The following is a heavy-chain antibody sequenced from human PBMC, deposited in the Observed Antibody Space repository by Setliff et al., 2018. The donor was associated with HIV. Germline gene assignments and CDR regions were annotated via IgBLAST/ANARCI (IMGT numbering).Heavy chain of an antibody. D-gene: IGHD2-21*01. CDR1: GLIFSTFP. V-gene: IGHV3-30*11. CDR3: ARDRNCGNGCYSSADH. J-gene: IGHJ4*02. Sequence: GGSLRLSCATSGLIFSTFPMHWVRQAPGKGLEWVAVMSGDANSQYYADSVRGRFTISRDNSKNTVYLQMNSLTTEDTAVYYCARDRNCGNGCYSSADHWGLGTLVTVSS. CDR2: MSGDANSQ.